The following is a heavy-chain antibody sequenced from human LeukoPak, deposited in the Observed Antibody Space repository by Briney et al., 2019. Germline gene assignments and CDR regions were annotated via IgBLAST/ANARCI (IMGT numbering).Heavy chain of an antibody. Sequence: ASVKVSCKASGYTLTSYYLHWVRQAPGQGLEWMGIINPTGGDTTYPQKFQGRVTMTRDMSTSTVYMELSSLRSEDTAVYYCARDHYHKIHSVMVTAPDYWGQGTLVIVSS. J-gene: IGHJ4*02. CDR3: ARDHYHKIHSVMVTAPDY. D-gene: IGHD2-21*02. CDR1: GYTLTSYY. CDR2: INPTGGDT. V-gene: IGHV1-46*01.